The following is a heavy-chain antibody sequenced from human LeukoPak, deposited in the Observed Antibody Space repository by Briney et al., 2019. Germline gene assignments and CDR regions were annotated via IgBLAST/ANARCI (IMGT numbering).Heavy chain of an antibody. V-gene: IGHV1-2*02. D-gene: IGHD2-2*01. J-gene: IGHJ4*02. Sequence: ASVKVSCKASGYTFTAYYMHWLRQAPGQGFDWMGWINPNSGDTNYAQKFQGRVTMTRDTSISTAHMELSRLRSDDTAVYYCARANPLYCSSTTCLFDYWGQGTLVTVSS. CDR3: ARANPLYCSSTTCLFDY. CDR2: INPNSGDT. CDR1: GYTFTAYY.